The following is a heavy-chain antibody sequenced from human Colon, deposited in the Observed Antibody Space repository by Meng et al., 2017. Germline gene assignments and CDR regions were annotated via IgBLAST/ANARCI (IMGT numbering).Heavy chain of an antibody. J-gene: IGHJ4*01. V-gene: IGHV3-21*01. CDR1: GFTFSSYS. CDR3: ARKGYCTNGVCSAFAY. CDR2: ISNSSSYI. D-gene: IGHD2-8*01. Sequence: GESLKISCAASGFTFSSYSMNWVRQAPGKGLEWVSSISNSSSYIYYADSVKGRFTISRDNAKNSLYLQMNSLRAEDTAVYYCARKGYCTNGVCSAFAYWGHGNLVNGAS.